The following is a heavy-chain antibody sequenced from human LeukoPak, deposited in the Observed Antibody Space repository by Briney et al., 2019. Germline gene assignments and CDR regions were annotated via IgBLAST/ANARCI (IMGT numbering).Heavy chain of an antibody. J-gene: IGHJ3*02. CDR3: ARARERWLKLGRGHDAFDI. Sequence: SVKVSCKASGYTFTGDYMHWVRQAPGQGLEWMGWINPNSGGTNYAQKFQGRVTMTRDTSITTAYMKLSRLRSDDPAVYYVARARERWLKLGRGHDAFDIWGQGTMVTVSS. CDR1: GYTFTGDY. CDR2: INPNSGGT. D-gene: IGHD5-24*01. V-gene: IGHV1-2*02.